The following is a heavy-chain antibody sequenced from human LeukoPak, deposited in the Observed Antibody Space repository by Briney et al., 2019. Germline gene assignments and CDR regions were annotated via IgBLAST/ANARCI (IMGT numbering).Heavy chain of an antibody. Sequence: GGSLRLSCAASGFSVGSNYMSWVRQAPGKGLEWISLIYSGGGTKYADSVKGRFTISRDNSKNTLYLQMNSLRAEDTAVYYCAKDRGQWLDSPAFDPWGQGTLVTVSS. CDR3: AKDRGQWLDSPAFDP. CDR2: IYSGGGT. CDR1: GFSVGSNY. V-gene: IGHV3-53*01. D-gene: IGHD6-19*01. J-gene: IGHJ5*02.